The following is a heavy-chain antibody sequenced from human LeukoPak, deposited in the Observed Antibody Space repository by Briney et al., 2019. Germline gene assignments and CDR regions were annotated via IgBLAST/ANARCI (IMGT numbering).Heavy chain of an antibody. D-gene: IGHD6-19*01. CDR2: ISAYNGHT. Sequence: GASVKVSCKASGYTFSNSGVTWVRQAPGQGLEWMGWISAYNGHTKYAQKFQGRVTMTTDTPTSTAYMELTSLTSDDTAVYYCVRDKDLGAVAGTFDYWGQGTLVTVSS. CDR3: VRDKDLGAVAGTFDY. CDR1: GYTFSNSG. J-gene: IGHJ4*02. V-gene: IGHV1-18*01.